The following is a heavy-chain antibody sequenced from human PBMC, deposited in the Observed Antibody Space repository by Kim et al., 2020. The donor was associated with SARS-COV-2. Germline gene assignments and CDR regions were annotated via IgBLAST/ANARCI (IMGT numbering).Heavy chain of an antibody. D-gene: IGHD6-19*01. CDR1: GGSISSYY. CDR2: IYYSGST. J-gene: IGHJ4*02. V-gene: IGHV4-59*08. CDR3: ARHAVAGGNVFDY. Sequence: SETLSLTCTVSGGSISSYYWSWIRQPPGKGLEWIGYIYYSGSTNYNPSLKSRVTISVDTSKNQFSLKLSSVTAADTAVYYCARHAVAGGNVFDYWGQGTLVTVSS.